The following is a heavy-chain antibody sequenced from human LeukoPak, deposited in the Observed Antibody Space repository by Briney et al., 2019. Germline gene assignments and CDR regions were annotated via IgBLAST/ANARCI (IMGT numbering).Heavy chain of an antibody. J-gene: IGHJ6*02. CDR2: ISSSSSTI. D-gene: IGHD6-19*01. V-gene: IGHV3-48*02. Sequence: PGGSLRLSCAASGFTFSSYSMNRVRQAPGKGLEWVSYISSSSSTIYYADSVKGRFTISRDNAKNSLYLQMNSLRDEDMAVYYCARGLTGYSSGWYLTGDYYYGMDVWGQGTTVTVSS. CDR1: GFTFSSYS. CDR3: ARGLTGYSSGWYLTGDYYYGMDV.